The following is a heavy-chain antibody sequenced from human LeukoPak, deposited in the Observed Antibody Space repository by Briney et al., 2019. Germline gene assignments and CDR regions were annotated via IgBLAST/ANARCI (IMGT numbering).Heavy chain of an antibody. CDR3: ARGNSGSYSQDWFDP. V-gene: IGHV3-23*01. D-gene: IGHD1-26*01. CDR1: GFTFSRFP. J-gene: IGHJ5*02. CDR2: ISGSGDTI. Sequence: GGSLRLSCAASGFTFSRFPMSWVRQAPGKGLEWVSAISGSGDTIYYADSVKGRFTISRDNAKNSLYLQMNSLRAEDMAFYYCARGNSGSYSQDWFDPWGQGTLVTVSS.